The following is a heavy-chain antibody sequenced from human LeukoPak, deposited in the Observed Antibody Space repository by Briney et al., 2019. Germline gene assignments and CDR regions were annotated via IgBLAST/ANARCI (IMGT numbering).Heavy chain of an antibody. Sequence: SETLSLTCAVYGGSFSGYYWSGIRQPPGKGLEWIGEINHSGSTNYNPSLKSRVTISVDTSKNQFTLKLSSVTAADTAVYYCARSGYDSSGSRFDYWGQGTLVTVSS. J-gene: IGHJ4*02. CDR2: INHSGST. V-gene: IGHV4-34*01. CDR3: ARSGYDSSGSRFDY. D-gene: IGHD3-22*01. CDR1: GGSFSGYY.